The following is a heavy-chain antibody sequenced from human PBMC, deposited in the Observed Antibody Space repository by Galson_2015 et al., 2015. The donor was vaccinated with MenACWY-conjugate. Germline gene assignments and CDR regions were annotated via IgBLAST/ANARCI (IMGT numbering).Heavy chain of an antibody. V-gene: IGHV5-51*01. CDR1: GYNFITYW. CDR2: ISPSDSRI. D-gene: IGHD1-26*01. Sequence: QSGAEVKKPGESLKISRKASGYNFITYWIGWVRQVPGEGLEWVGLISPSDSRIRYSPAFEGRVTISADSAITTACLQWNNLQASDTAMYYCARHPPGGRGLDVWGQGTTVTVSS. CDR3: ARHPPGGRGLDV. J-gene: IGHJ6*02.